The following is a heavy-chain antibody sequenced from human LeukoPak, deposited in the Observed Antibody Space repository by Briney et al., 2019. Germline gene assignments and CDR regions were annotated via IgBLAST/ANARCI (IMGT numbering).Heavy chain of an antibody. CDR3: TRVQTYYYDSSGYS. CDR1: GFTFSGSA. J-gene: IGHJ5*02. Sequence: RGSLRLSCAASGFTFSGSAMHWVRQASGKGLGWVGRIRSKANSYATAYAASVKGRFTISRDDSKNTAYLQMNSLKTEDTAVYYCTRVQTYYYDSSGYSWGQGTLVTVSS. D-gene: IGHD3-22*01. CDR2: IRSKANSYAT. V-gene: IGHV3-73*01.